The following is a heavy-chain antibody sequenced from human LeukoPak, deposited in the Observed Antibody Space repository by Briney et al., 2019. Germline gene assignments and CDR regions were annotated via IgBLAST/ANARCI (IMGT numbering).Heavy chain of an antibody. D-gene: IGHD3-16*02. J-gene: IGHJ4*02. CDR1: GYTXTSYG. Sequence: ASVKVSCKASGYTXTSYGISWVRQAPGQGLEWMGWISAYNGNTNYAQKLQGRVTMTTDTSTSTAYMELRSLRSDDTAVYYCARDALGYDYVWGSYRYSDYWGQGTLVTVSS. CDR3: ARDALGYDYVWGSYRYSDY. CDR2: ISAYNGNT. V-gene: IGHV1-18*01.